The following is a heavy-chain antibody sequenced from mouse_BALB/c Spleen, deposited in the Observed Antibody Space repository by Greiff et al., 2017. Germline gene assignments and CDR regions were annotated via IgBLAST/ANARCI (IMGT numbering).Heavy chain of an antibody. V-gene: IGHV14-3*02. D-gene: IGHD2-1*01. CDR2: IDPANGNT. Sequence: EVQLQQSGAELVKPGASVKLSCTASGFNIKDTYMHWVKQRPEQGLEWIGRIDPANGNTKYDPKFQGKATITADTSSNTAYLQLSSLTSEDTAVYYCAVDPYGNPFAYWGQGTLVTVSA. CDR3: AVDPYGNPFAY. CDR1: GFNIKDTY. J-gene: IGHJ3*01.